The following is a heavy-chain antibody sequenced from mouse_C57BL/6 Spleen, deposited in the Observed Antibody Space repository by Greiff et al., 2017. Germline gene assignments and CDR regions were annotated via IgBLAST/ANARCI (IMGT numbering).Heavy chain of an antibody. CDR2: IWSDGST. Sequence: VQGVESGPGLVAPSQSLSITCTVSGFSLTSSGVHWVRQPPGKGLEWLVVIWSDGSTNYNSALKSRLSISKDNSKSQVFLKMNSLQTDDTAMYYCARHEDYYGSSSAWFAYWGQGTLVTVSA. CDR1: GFSLTSSG. CDR3: ARHEDYYGSSSAWFAY. D-gene: IGHD1-1*01. J-gene: IGHJ3*01. V-gene: IGHV2-6-1*01.